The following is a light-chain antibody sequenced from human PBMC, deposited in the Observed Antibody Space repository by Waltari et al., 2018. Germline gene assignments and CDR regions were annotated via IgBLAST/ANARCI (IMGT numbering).Light chain of an antibody. CDR1: RDISRW. J-gene: IGKJ4*01. CDR2: DAS. V-gene: IGKV1-12*01. CDR3: QQGNDFPLT. Sequence: DIQMTQSPSSVSASVGDRVTITGGASRDISRWLAWYQQKPGKAPKFLIYDASTLQSGVPSRFSGSGSGREFTLTITSLQPEDFSTYYCQQGNDFPLTFGGGTKVEMK.